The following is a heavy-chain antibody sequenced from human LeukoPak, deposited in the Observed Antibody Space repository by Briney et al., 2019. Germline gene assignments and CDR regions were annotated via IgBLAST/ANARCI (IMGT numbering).Heavy chain of an antibody. CDR1: GFTFSSYS. D-gene: IGHD2-15*01. CDR3: ARDLDCSGGSCSGY. J-gene: IGHJ4*02. CDR2: ISSSSSYI. Sequence: PGRSLRLSCAASGFTFSSYSMNWVRQAPGKGLEWVSSISSSSSYIYYADSVKGRFTISRDNAKNSLYLQMNSLRAEDTAVYYCARDLDCSGGSCSGYWGQGTLVTVSS. V-gene: IGHV3-21*01.